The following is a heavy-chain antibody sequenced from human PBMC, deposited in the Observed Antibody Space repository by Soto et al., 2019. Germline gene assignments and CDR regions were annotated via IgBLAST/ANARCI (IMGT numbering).Heavy chain of an antibody. V-gene: IGHV3-23*01. D-gene: IGHD6-19*01. CDR3: AKGLVRGDY. Sequence: EVQLLESGRGLVQPGGSLRLSCAASGFTFSSYAMSWVRQAPGKGLEWVSAISGSGGSTYYADSVKGRFTISRDNSKTTLYLQMNSVRAGDTAVYCCAKGLVRGDYWGQGTLVTVSS. CDR1: GFTFSSYA. J-gene: IGHJ4*02. CDR2: ISGSGGST.